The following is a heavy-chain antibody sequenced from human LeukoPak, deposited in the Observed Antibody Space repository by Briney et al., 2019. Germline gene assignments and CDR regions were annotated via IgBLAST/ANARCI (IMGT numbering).Heavy chain of an antibody. J-gene: IGHJ4*02. CDR3: ARGFCSSTICTIAY. D-gene: IGHD2-2*01. CDR1: IFTFTNAW. Sequence: AGGSLRLSCAAPIFTFTNAWMTSVRQAPGKGRESGALIKSKAEGGTAELGAPMKGRFAISRNASTNTLCMQMNRLTAADTAVSYCARGFCSSTICTIAYWGPGTLVTVSS. V-gene: IGHV3-15*01. CDR2: IKSKAEGGTA.